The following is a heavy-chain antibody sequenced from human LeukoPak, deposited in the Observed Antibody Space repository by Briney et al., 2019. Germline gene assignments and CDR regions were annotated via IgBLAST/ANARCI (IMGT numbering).Heavy chain of an antibody. J-gene: IGHJ4*02. CDR1: GFTFINDW. CDR2: INQDGSKE. CDR3: VRDGGVSGYDLLDY. D-gene: IGHD5-12*01. V-gene: IGHV3-7*01. Sequence: GGSLRLSCAASGFTFINDWMTWVRQAPGKGLEWVAHINQDGSKEYYMDSVKARFTISRDNAKNSLSLQMNSLRAEDTAVYYCVRDGGVSGYDLLDYWGQGTLVTVSS.